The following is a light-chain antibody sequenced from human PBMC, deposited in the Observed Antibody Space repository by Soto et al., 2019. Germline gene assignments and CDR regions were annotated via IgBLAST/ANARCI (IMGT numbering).Light chain of an antibody. CDR2: DAS. J-gene: IGKJ1*01. V-gene: IGKV3-15*01. CDR3: QQYNNWPPWT. Sequence: ETVMTQSPATLSVSPGDRATLSCRASQTVSINLAWYQQKPGQAPRLLIYDASIRATGIPARFSGSGSGTEFTLTISSLQSEDFAVYYCQQYNNWPPWTFXQGTKVDIK. CDR1: QTVSIN.